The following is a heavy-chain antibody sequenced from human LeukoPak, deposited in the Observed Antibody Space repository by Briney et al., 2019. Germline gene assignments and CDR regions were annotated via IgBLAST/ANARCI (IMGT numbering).Heavy chain of an antibody. CDR1: GGSFSGYY. J-gene: IGHJ5*02. CDR3: ARGPLLQTYYYGSGSYGFSYNWFDP. V-gene: IGHV4-34*01. CDR2: INHSGST. Sequence: PSETLSLTCAVYGGSFSGYYWSWIRQPPGKGLEWIGEINHSGSTNYNPSLKSRVTISVDTSKNQFSLKLSSVTAADTAVYYCARGPLLQTYYYGSGSYGFSYNWFDPWGQGTLVTVSS. D-gene: IGHD3-10*01.